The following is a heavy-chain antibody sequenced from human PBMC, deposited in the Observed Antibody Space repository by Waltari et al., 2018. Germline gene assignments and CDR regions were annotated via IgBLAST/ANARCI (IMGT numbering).Heavy chain of an antibody. CDR1: GYSFSDYY. J-gene: IGHJ5*02. Sequence: VQLVESGAEVKKPGASVKVSCKSSGYSFSDYYINWVRQAPGQGVGWMGGVNPSSGATTYAQKCQDRVTMTRDRATNTAYMDLRGLTPDDTAVYFCARNKGKTISTRRAFRLDPWGQGTLVSVSS. V-gene: IGHV1-2*02. D-gene: IGHD1-1*01. CDR2: VNPSSGAT. CDR3: ARNKGKTISTRRAFRLDP.